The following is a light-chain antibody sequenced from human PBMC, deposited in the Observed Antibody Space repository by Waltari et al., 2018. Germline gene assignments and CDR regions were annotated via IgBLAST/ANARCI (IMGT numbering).Light chain of an antibody. CDR1: QSISTY. V-gene: IGKV1-39*01. J-gene: IGKJ2*01. CDR2: AAS. CDR3: QQSYSSPPT. Sequence: DIQMTQSPSSLSASVGDRVTITCRASQSISTYLNWYQQKLGKAPTLLIFAASTLQVGVPSRFSGSGSGTEFTLIISNLQPEDFATYFCQQSYSSPPTFGQGTKLEI.